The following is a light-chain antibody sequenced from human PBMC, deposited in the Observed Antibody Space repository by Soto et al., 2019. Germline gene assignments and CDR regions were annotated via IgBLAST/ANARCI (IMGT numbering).Light chain of an antibody. J-gene: IGKJ1*01. CDR3: QQYNSFIWT. CDR2: KAS. CDR1: QSISSW. Sequence: DIQMTQSPSTLSASVGDTVTIICRASQSISSWLAWYQQKGGKAPKLLISKASNLDSGVPSRFSGSGSGTEFNLTISSPQPEDFATYYCQQYNSFIWTFGQGTKVDIK. V-gene: IGKV1-5*03.